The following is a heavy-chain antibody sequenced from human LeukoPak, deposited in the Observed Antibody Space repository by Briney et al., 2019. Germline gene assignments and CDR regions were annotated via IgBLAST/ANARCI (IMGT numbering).Heavy chain of an antibody. V-gene: IGHV3-30*04. CDR1: EFTFSSYA. Sequence: SGGSLRLSCAASEFTFSSYAMHWVRQAPGKGLEWVAVISYDGSNKYYADSVKGRFTISRDNSKNTLYLQMNSLRAEDTAVYYCALGRYCSSTSCYQIDYWGQGTLVTVSS. CDR2: ISYDGSNK. CDR3: ALGRYCSSTSCYQIDY. D-gene: IGHD2-2*01. J-gene: IGHJ4*02.